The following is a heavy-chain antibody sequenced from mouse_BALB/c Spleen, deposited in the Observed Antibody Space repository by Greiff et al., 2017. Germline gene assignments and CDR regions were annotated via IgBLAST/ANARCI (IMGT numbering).Heavy chain of an antibody. D-gene: IGHD1-3*01. CDR2: FYPGSGSI. CDR1: GYTFTEYI. CDR3: ARHEDKDGLLDY. Sequence: VQLVESGAELVKPGASVKLSCKASGYTFTEYIIHWVKQRSGQGLEWIGWFYPGSGSIKYNEKFKDKATLTADKSSSTVYMELSRLTSEDSAVYFCARHEDKDGLLDYWGQGTTLTVSS. V-gene: IGHV1-62-2*01. J-gene: IGHJ2*01.